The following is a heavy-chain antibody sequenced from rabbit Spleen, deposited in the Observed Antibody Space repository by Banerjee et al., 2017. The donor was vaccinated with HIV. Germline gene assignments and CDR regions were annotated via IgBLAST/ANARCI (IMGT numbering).Heavy chain of an antibody. J-gene: IGHJ4*01. CDR1: GFDLSSYG. CDR2: IYTTGTWT. CDR3: ARLSSDWTYLEL. D-gene: IGHD8-1*01. Sequence: QSLEESGGDLVKPEGSLTLTCTASGFDLSSYGVSWVRQAPGKGLEWIACIYTTGTWTYYASWAKGRFTISKTSTTVTLQMTSLTAADTATYFCARLSSDWTYLELWGQGTLVTVS. V-gene: IGHV1S40*01.